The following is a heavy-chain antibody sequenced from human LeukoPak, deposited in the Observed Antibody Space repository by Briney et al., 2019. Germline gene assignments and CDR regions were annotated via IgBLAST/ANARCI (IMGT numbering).Heavy chain of an antibody. V-gene: IGHV4-4*02. J-gene: IGHJ4*02. CDR2: IYHSGST. CDR1: GGSISSSNW. CDR3: ARLRAYDKVYGGNRRYYFDY. D-gene: IGHD4-23*01. Sequence: PSGTLSLTCAVSGGSISSSNWWSWVRQPPGKGLEWIGEIYHSGSTNYNPSLKSRVTISVDKSKNQFSLKLSSVTAADTAVYYCARLRAYDKVYGGNRRYYFDYWGQGTLVTVSS.